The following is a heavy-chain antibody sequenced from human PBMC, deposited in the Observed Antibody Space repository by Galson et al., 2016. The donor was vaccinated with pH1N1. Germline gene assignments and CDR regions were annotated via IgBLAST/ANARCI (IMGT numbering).Heavy chain of an antibody. CDR1: GGSISSGNW. CDR3: ARENLDSSGYSYSFYYGVDV. V-gene: IGHV4-4*02. D-gene: IGHD3-22*01. Sequence: ETLSLTCAVSGGSISSGNWWSWVRQPPGKGLEWIGEIYHSESTYYNPSLKSRLTMSVDKSKNQFSLKLTSVTAADTAVYYCARENLDSSGYSYSFYYGVDVWGQGTTVTVSS. J-gene: IGHJ6*02. CDR2: IYHSEST.